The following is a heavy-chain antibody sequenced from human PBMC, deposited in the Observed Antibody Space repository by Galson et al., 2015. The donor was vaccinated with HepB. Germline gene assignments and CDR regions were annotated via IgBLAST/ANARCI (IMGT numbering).Heavy chain of an antibody. CDR2: ISYDGSNK. D-gene: IGHD3-22*01. CDR3: ARDGYDSSGLGDY. V-gene: IGHV3-30-3*01. J-gene: IGHJ4*02. Sequence: SLRLSCAASGFTFSSYAMHWVRQAPGKGLEWVAVISYDGSNKYYADSVKGRFTITRDNSKNTLYLQMNSLRAEDTVVYYCARDGYDSSGLGDYWGQGTLVTVSS. CDR1: GFTFSSYA.